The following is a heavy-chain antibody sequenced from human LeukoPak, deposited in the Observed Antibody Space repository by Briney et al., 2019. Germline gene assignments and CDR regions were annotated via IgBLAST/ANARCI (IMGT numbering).Heavy chain of an antibody. Sequence: SVKVSCKASGGTFSSYTISWVRQAPGQGLEWMGRIIPILGIANYAQKFQGRVTITADKSTSTAYMELSSLRSEDTAVYYCSRDRSGYAFDIWGQGTMVTVSS. D-gene: IGHD6-19*01. CDR2: IIPILGIA. CDR1: GGTFSSYT. V-gene: IGHV1-69*04. J-gene: IGHJ3*02. CDR3: SRDRSGYAFDI.